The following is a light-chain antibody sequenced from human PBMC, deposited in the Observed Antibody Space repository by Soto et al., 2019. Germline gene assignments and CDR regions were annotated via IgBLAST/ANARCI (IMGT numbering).Light chain of an antibody. CDR3: QQYSTSPPT. V-gene: IGKV3-20*01. Sequence: EIVLTQSPGTLSLSPGERATLSCRASQSVSSSYLAWYQQKPGQAPRLLIYGASNRASGIPDRFSGSGSGTDFTLTIGRPEPEDFSVYHCQQYSTSPPTFGGGTKVEI. CDR2: GAS. CDR1: QSVSSSY. J-gene: IGKJ4*01.